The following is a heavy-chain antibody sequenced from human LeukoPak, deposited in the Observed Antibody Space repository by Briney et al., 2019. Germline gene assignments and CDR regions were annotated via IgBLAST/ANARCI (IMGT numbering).Heavy chain of an antibody. J-gene: IGHJ4*02. D-gene: IGHD3-22*01. CDR1: GFTFSSYS. CDR3: ARGPSSGYPHYFDY. CDR2: ISSSSSYI. V-gene: IGHV3-21*01. Sequence: GGSLRLSCAASGFTFSSYSMNWVRQAPGKGLEWVSSISSSSSYIYYADSVKGRFTISRDNAKNSLYLQMNSLRAEDTAVYYCARGPSSGYPHYFDYWGQGTLVTVSS.